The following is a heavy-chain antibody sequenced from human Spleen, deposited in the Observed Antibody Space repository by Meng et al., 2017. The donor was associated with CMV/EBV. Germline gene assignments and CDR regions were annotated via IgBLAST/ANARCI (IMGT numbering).Heavy chain of an antibody. CDR1: GFTFDDYT. D-gene: IGHD6-19*01. V-gene: IGHV3-43D*04. Sequence: GGSLRLSCAASGFTFDDYTMHWVRQAPGKGLEWVSLISWDGGSTYYADSVKGRFTISRDNAKNSLYLQMNSLRAEDTAVYYCAREGGSSGWYDYYYYGMDVWGQGTTVTVSS. J-gene: IGHJ6*02. CDR3: AREGGSSGWYDYYYYGMDV. CDR2: ISWDGGST.